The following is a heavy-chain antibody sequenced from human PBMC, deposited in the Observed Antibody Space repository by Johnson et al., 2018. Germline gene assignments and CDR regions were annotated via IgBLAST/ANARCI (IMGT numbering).Heavy chain of an antibody. CDR1: GFTFSSYA. CDR3: ARVLAPGGNRGAFDI. V-gene: IGHV3-64*01. CDR2: ISSTGGST. D-gene: IGHD1-14*01. Sequence: VQLVESGGGLVQPGGSLRLSCAASGFTFSSYAMHWVRQAPGKGLESVSAISSTGGSTYYANSVKGRFTISRENSKNTLYLQMGSLRAEEMAVYYCARVLAPGGNRGAFDIWGQGTMVTVSS. J-gene: IGHJ3*02.